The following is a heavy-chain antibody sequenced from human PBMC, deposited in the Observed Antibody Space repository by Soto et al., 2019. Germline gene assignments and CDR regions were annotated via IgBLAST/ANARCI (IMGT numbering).Heavy chain of an antibody. V-gene: IGHV3-74*01. Sequence: GPLVLACAASGCTFRSYWMHWVRQAPGKGLVWVSRMNEDGGTTDYADSVKGRFTISRDNAKNTLYLQMNSLRVEDTAVYYCASDLSGRADVWGQGTTVTVYS. CDR3: ASDLSGRADV. CDR2: MNEDGGTT. J-gene: IGHJ6*02. D-gene: IGHD3-10*01. CDR1: GCTFRSYW.